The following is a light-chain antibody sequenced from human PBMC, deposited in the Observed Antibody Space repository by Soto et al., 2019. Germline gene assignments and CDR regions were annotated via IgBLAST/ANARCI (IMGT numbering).Light chain of an antibody. CDR3: QHYNNWPPWT. Sequence: EIVMTQSPATLSVSPGERATLSCWASQSVSTNLAWYPQKPGQAPRLLIFGASTMTTGIPARFRGSGSKTEFNHTISGLQSEDFAVYYCQHYNNWPPWTFGQGTKVEIK. CDR1: QSVSTN. CDR2: GAS. J-gene: IGKJ1*01. V-gene: IGKV3-15*01.